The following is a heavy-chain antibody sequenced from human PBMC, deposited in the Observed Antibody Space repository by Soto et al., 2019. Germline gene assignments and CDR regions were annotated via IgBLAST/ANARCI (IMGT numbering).Heavy chain of an antibody. Sequence: QVQLQQWGAGLLKPSETLSLTCAVYGGSFSGYYWSWIRQPPGKGLEWIGEINHSGSTNYNPSLKSRVTISVDTSKNQFSLKLSSVTAADTAVYYCASRIAAAGHNWFDPWGQGTLVTVSS. CDR2: INHSGST. CDR1: GGSFSGYY. D-gene: IGHD6-13*01. J-gene: IGHJ5*02. V-gene: IGHV4-34*01. CDR3: ASRIAAAGHNWFDP.